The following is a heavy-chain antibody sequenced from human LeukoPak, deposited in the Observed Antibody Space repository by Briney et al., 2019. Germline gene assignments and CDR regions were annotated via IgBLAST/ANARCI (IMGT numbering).Heavy chain of an antibody. Sequence: SETLSLTCTVSGGSISSYYWSWIRQPPGKGLEWIGYIYYSGSTNYNPSLKSRVTISVDTSKNQFSLKLSSVTAADTAVYYCAREEGSGYHYLDAFDIWGQGTMVTVSS. D-gene: IGHD3-22*01. V-gene: IGHV4-59*01. J-gene: IGHJ3*02. CDR2: IYYSGST. CDR1: GGSISSYY. CDR3: AREEGSGYHYLDAFDI.